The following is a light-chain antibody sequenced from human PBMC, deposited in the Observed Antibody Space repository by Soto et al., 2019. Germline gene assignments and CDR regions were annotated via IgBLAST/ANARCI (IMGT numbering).Light chain of an antibody. CDR2: EVS. CDR3: SSFTNTITRYA. J-gene: IGLJ1*01. Sequence: QSVLTQPASVSGSPGQSITISCTGTSSDVGGYNYVSWFQHHPGKAPKLIIYEVSYRPSGVSNRFSGSKSGDTASLTISGLXAEDEADYYCSSFTNTITRYAFGTGTKVTLL. CDR1: SSDVGGYNY. V-gene: IGLV2-14*01.